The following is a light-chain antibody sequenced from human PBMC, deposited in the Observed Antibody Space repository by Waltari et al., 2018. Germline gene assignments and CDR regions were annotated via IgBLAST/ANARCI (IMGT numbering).Light chain of an antibody. CDR3: QQYNSYSVT. J-gene: IGKJ3*01. V-gene: IGKV1-5*03. Sequence: DIQMTQSPSTLSASVGDRVTITCRASQGIGSWLAWYQQKPGKAPKLLIYKASTLLSGVPSRFSGSGSGTEFTLNISSRQPDDFATYYCQQYNSYSVTFGPGTKVDIK. CDR2: KAS. CDR1: QGIGSW.